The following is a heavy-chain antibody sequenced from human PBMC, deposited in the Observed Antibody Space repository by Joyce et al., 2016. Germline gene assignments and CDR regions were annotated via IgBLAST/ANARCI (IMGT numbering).Heavy chain of an antibody. CDR1: GDSISSGASY. D-gene: IGHD6-13*01. CDR2: IYYNGRT. J-gene: IGHJ3*02. Sequence: QVHLQESGPGLVKPSQTLSLTCTVSGDSISSGASYWNWIRQSPGKGLEGMGYIYYNGRTFYSPSLKSRIAIALFTSENQFSLKLRSVTAADTAVYYCAAAAIAAAGALEAFDIWGPGTLVTVSS. V-gene: IGHV4-31*03. CDR3: AAAAIAAAGALEAFDI.